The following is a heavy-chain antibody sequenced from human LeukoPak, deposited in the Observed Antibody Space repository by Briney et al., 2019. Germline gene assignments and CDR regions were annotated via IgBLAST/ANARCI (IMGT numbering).Heavy chain of an antibody. CDR3: ASRVVGATNYFDY. CDR1: GYYISSGYY. D-gene: IGHD2-15*01. V-gene: IGHV4-38-2*02. CDR2: IYHSGST. Sequence: SETLSLTCTVSGYYISSGYYWGWIRQPPGKGLEWIGSIYHSGSTYYNPSLTSRVTISVDTSKNQSSLKLSSVTGAATLWHYFASRVVGATNYFDYWGQGTLVPVSS. J-gene: IGHJ4*02.